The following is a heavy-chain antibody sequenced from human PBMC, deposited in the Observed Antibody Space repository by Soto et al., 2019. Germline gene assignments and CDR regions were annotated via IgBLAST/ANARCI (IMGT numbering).Heavy chain of an antibody. CDR2: ISSSSSYI. V-gene: IGHV3-21*01. J-gene: IGHJ3*02. D-gene: IGHD2-15*01. CDR3: ASVRVVAATLDAFDI. CDR1: GFTFSSYS. Sequence: GGSLRLSCAASGFTFSSYSMNWVRQAPGKGLEWVSSISSSSSYIYYADSVKGRFTISRDNAKSSLYLQMNSLRAEDTAVYYCASVRVVAATLDAFDIWGQGTMVTVSS.